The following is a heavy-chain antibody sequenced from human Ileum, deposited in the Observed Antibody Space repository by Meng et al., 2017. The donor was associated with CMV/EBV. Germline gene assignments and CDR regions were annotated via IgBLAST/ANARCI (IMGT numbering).Heavy chain of an antibody. D-gene: IGHD1-14*01. J-gene: IGHJ4*02. V-gene: IGHV4-4*07. CDR2: IYVSGST. CDR3: AKGTGVTDPFDY. Sequence: QVHLPESGPGLVKPSETLSLTCSISGGSITSYYWSWIRQPAGKGLEWIGRIYVSGSTNYNPSLKSRVTMSVDTSKNQFSLKLSSVTAADTAIYYCAKGTGVTDPFDYWGQGTLVTVSS. CDR1: GGSITSYY.